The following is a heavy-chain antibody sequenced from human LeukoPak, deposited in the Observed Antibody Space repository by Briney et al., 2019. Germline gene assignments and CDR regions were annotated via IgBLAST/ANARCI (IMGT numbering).Heavy chain of an antibody. CDR2: IYPGDSDT. J-gene: IGHJ5*02. Sequence: GESLKISCKGSGYSFTSYWIGWVRQMPGKGLEWMGIIYPGDSDTRYSPSFQGQVTISADKSISTAYLQWSSLKASDTAMYYCARGSYGSGTLAWFDPWGQGTLVTVSS. CDR1: GYSFTSYW. V-gene: IGHV5-51*01. D-gene: IGHD3-10*01. CDR3: ARGSYGSGTLAWFDP.